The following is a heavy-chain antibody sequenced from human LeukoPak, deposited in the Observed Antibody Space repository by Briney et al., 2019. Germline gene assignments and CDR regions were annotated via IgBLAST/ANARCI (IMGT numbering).Heavy chain of an antibody. J-gene: IGHJ4*02. CDR2: ISYDGSNK. D-gene: IGHD2-21*02. CDR1: GFTFGSYG. Sequence: PGGSLRLSCAASGFTFGSYGMHWVRQAPGKGLEWVAVISYDGSNKYYADSVKGRFTISRDNSKNTLYLQMNSLRAEDTAVYYCAKDLVVVTAIPHFVDYWGQGTLVTVSS. V-gene: IGHV3-30*18. CDR3: AKDLVVVTAIPHFVDY.